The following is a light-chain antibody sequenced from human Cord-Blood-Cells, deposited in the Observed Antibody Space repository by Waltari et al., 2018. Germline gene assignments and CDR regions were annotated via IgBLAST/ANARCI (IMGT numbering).Light chain of an antibody. CDR3: AAWDDSLKV. V-gene: IGLV1-47*01. Sequence: QSVLTQPPSASGTPGQRVTISCSGSSSNIGSNYVYWYQQPPGTAPKLLIDRNNQRPSGVPDRFSGSKSGTSASLAISGLRSEDEADYYCAAWDDSLKVFGTGTKVTVL. J-gene: IGLJ1*01. CDR1: SSNIGSNY. CDR2: RNN.